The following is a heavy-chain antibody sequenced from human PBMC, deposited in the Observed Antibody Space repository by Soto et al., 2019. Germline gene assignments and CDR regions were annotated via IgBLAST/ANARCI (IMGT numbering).Heavy chain of an antibody. CDR1: GFTFSSYS. CDR3: ARDTDHYDVTGYYSDLRH. J-gene: IGHJ4*02. D-gene: IGHD3-9*01. V-gene: IGHV3-48*02. CDR2: ISSGSGTI. Sequence: GGSLRLSCAASGFTFSSYSMNWVRQAPGKGLEWVSYISSGSGTIYYADSVKGRFSVSRDNAKNSLYLQMNSLRDEDTAVYYCARDTDHYDVTGYYSDLRHWGQGALVTV.